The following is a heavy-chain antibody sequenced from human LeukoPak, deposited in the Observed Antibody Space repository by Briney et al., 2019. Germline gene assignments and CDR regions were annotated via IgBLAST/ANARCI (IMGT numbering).Heavy chain of an antibody. CDR3: ARGAAGYDHFYHMHV. CDR1: EYTFTGYQ. CDR2: INPNSGGT. J-gene: IGHJ6*03. D-gene: IGHD3-9*01. V-gene: IGHV1-2*02. Sequence: GASVKVSCKASEYTFTGYQMHWVRQAPGQGLEWMGCINPNSGGTNYAQKFQGRVTMTRDTSISTAYMELSRLRSDDTAVYYCARGAAGYDHFYHMHVWGKGTTVTVSS.